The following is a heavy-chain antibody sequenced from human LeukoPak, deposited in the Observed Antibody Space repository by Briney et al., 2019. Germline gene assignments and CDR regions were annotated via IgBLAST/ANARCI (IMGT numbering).Heavy chain of an antibody. CDR2: ISGSGGST. CDR1: GFTFSSYA. CDR3: AKVFLIEKVRYFDWLHNYFDY. V-gene: IGHV3-23*01. J-gene: IGHJ4*02. Sequence: GGSLRLSCAASGFTFSSYAMSWVRQAPGKGLEWVSAISGSGGSTYYADSVKGRFTISRDNSKNTLYLQMNSLRAEDTAVYYCAKVFLIEKVRYFDWLHNYFDYWGQGTLVTVSS. D-gene: IGHD3-9*01.